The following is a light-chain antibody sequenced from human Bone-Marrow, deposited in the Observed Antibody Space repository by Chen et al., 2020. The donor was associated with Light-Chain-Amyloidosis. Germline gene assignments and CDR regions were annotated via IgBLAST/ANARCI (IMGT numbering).Light chain of an antibody. CDR2: EVT. J-gene: IGLJ1*01. V-gene: IGLV2-14*01. Sequence: QSALTQPASVSGSPGQSLTISCTGTSSDVGGDNHVSWYQQHPDKAPKLMIHEVTNRPSWVPDRFSGSKSDNTASLTISGLQTEDEADYFCSSYTITNTLVFGSGTRVTVL. CDR1: SSDVGGDNH. CDR3: SSYTITNTLV.